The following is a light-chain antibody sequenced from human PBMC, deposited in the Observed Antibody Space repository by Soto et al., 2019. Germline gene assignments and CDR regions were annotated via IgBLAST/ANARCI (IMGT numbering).Light chain of an antibody. CDR2: DAS. V-gene: IGKV3-11*01. CDR3: QPRSNWPSWT. J-gene: IGKJ1*01. CDR1: QSVGTY. Sequence: NGLTQSPGTLSLSPGERATLSCRASQSVGTYLAWFQQKPGQAPRLLIFDASKGATGIPARFSGSGSGTDFTLTISSLETEDLAVYYCQPRSNWPSWTFGAGTKVDNK.